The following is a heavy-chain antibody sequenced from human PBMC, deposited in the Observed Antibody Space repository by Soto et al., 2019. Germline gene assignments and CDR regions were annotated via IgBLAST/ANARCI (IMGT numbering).Heavy chain of an antibody. Sequence: RASVKVSCKASGYTFTSYGISWVRQAPGQGLEWMGWISAYNGNTNYAQKLQGRVTMTTDTSTSTAYMELRSLRSDDTAVYYCARLRFLEWLLYGMDVWGQGTTVTVSS. CDR2: ISAYNGNT. CDR3: ARLRFLEWLLYGMDV. J-gene: IGHJ6*02. CDR1: GYTFTSYG. V-gene: IGHV1-18*01. D-gene: IGHD3-3*01.